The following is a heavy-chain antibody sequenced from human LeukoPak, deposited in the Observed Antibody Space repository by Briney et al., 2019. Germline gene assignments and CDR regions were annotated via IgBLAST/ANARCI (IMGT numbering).Heavy chain of an antibody. J-gene: IGHJ4*02. Sequence: PSETLSLTCTVSGGSIRSGSYYWNWIRQPAGKGLEWIGRMYTSGTTNYNPSLKSRVTISEDTSKNQFSLKLSSVTAADTAVYYCARTASGYYLFDYWGQGTLVTVSS. CDR2: MYTSGTT. D-gene: IGHD3-22*01. CDR3: ARTASGYYLFDY. CDR1: GGSIRSGSYY. V-gene: IGHV4-61*02.